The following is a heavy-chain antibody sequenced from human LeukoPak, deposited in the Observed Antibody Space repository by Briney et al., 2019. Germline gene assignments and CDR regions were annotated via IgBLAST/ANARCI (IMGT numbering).Heavy chain of an antibody. D-gene: IGHD3-3*01. J-gene: IGHJ6*02. CDR2: IIPIFGTA. V-gene: IGHV1-69*13. Sequence: SVKVSCKASGYTFTGYYMHWVRQAPGQGLEWMGGIIPIFGTANYAQKFQGRVTITADESTSTAYMELSSLRSEDTAVYYCARDFVPTYYDFWSGYPPPRYGMDVWGQGTTVTVSS. CDR3: ARDFVPTYYDFWSGYPPPRYGMDV. CDR1: GYTFTGYY.